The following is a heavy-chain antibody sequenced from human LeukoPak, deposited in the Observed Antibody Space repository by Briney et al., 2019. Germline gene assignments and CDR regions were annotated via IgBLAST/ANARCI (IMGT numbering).Heavy chain of an antibody. V-gene: IGHV3-21*01. J-gene: IGHJ6*03. D-gene: IGHD2-8*01. CDR2: ISSSIPLK. CDR3: ARDYCANGVCPFFYYYYYMDV. CDR1: GFTFNDYS. Sequence: GGSLRLSCAATGFTFNDYSVNWVRQAPGKGLEWVSSISSSIPLKYYAESVKGRFTISRDNAKNSVYLQMDSLTAEDTAVYYCARDYCANGVCPFFYYYYYMDVWGKGTTVTVSS.